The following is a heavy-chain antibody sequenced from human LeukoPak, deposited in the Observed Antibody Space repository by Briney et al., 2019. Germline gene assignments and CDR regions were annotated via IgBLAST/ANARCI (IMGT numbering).Heavy chain of an antibody. Sequence: PGGSLRLSCAASGFTFSSYGMHWVRQAPGKGLDWVAVISSDGSNKHYADSVKGRFTISRDNAKNTLYLQMNSLRAEDTAVYFCAREFRKPSTGDWGQGTLVTVSS. V-gene: IGHV3-30*03. CDR1: GFTFSSYG. D-gene: IGHD1-14*01. CDR2: ISSDGSNK. CDR3: AREFRKPSTGD. J-gene: IGHJ4*02.